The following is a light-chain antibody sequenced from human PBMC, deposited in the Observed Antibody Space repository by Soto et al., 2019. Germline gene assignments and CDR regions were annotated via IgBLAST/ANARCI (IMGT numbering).Light chain of an antibody. CDR1: QNIRSN. CDR2: DAS. V-gene: IGKV3-11*01. CDR3: QQRSNWPST. Sequence: EIVMTQSPATLSVSPGERATLSCRASQNIRSNLAWYQQKPGQAPRLLIYDASNRATGIPARFSGSGSGTDFTLTISSLEPEDFAVYYCQQRSNWPSTFGQGTRLEIK. J-gene: IGKJ5*01.